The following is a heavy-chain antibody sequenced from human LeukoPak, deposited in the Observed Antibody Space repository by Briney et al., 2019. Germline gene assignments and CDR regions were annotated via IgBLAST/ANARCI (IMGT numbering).Heavy chain of an antibody. V-gene: IGHV1-18*01. Sequence: ASVKVSCKASGYTFTSYGISWVRQAPGQGLELMGWISAYNGNTNYAQKLQGRVTMTTDTSTSTAYMELRSLRSDDTAVYYCARIEGNYDSSGYTPDYWGQGTLVTVSS. D-gene: IGHD3-22*01. CDR3: ARIEGNYDSSGYTPDY. CDR2: ISAYNGNT. J-gene: IGHJ4*02. CDR1: GYTFTSYG.